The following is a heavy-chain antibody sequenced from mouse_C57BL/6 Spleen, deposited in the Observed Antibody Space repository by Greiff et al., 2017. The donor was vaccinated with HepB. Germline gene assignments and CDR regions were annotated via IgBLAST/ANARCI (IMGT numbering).Heavy chain of an antibody. Sequence: QVQLQQPGTELVKPGASVKLSCKASGYTFTSYWMHWVKQRPGQGLEWIGNINPSNGGTNYNEKFKSKATLAVDKSSSTAYMQLSSLTSEDSAVYYCARPYYDYDGGPTWFAYWGQGTLVTVSA. CDR1: GYTFTSYW. CDR2: INPSNGGT. CDR3: ARPYYDYDGGPTWFAY. D-gene: IGHD2-4*01. J-gene: IGHJ3*01. V-gene: IGHV1-53*01.